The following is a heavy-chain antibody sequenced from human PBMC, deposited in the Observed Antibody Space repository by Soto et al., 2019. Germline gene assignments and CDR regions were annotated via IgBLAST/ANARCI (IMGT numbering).Heavy chain of an antibody. D-gene: IGHD3-16*01. CDR1: GGSFSDNY. CDR2: VYYSGST. CDR3: AAGTLGAVWTPLDD. V-gene: IGHV4-59*12. Sequence: PSETLSLTCDVSGGSFSDNYWTWSRQVPGKGLEWIGYVYYSGSTNYNPSLKSRVTISVDASKQQFSLKLTSVTAADTALYYCAAGTLGAVWTPLDDWGQGILVTLSS. J-gene: IGHJ4*02.